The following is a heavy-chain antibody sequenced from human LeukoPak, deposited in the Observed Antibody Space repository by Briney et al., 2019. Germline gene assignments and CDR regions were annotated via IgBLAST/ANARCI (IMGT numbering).Heavy chain of an antibody. CDR2: ISSSGSTI. J-gene: IGHJ4*02. D-gene: IGHD1-7*01. CDR1: GFTFSSYE. V-gene: IGHV3-48*03. CDR3: ARRQYNWNYDHFDY. Sequence: GGSLRLSCAASGFTFSSYEMNWVRQAPGKGLEWVSYISSSGSTIYYADSVKGRFTISRDNAKNSLYLQMNSLRAEDTAVYYCARRQYNWNYDHFDYWGQGTLVTVSS.